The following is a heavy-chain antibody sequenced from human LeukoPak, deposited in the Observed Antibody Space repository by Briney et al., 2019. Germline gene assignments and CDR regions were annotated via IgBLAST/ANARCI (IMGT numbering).Heavy chain of an antibody. CDR1: GFTFSGYA. D-gene: IGHD3-22*01. Sequence: GTSLRLSCAASGFTFSGYAVHWVRQAPGKGLQWVAAISYDGYNKYYADSLKDRFTISRENSKNTLWLQMNSLRAEDTAVYYCARGGMYDSYYFFYMDVWGKGTTVTVSS. V-gene: IGHV3-30*01. CDR3: ARGGMYDSYYFFYMDV. J-gene: IGHJ6*03. CDR2: ISYDGYNK.